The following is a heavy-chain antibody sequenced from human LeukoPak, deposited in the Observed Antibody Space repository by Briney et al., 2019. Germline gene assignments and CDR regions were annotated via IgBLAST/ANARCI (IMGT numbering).Heavy chain of an antibody. V-gene: IGHV3-23*01. D-gene: IGHD5-18*01. CDR1: GFTFSSYA. CDR3: AKGRGIQLWLGIDY. CDR2: IGGSGGST. Sequence: GGSLRLSCAASGFTFSSYAMNWVRQAPGKGLEWVSAIGGSGGSTYYADSVKGRFTISRDNSKNTLYLQMSSLRAEDTAVYYCAKGRGIQLWLGIDYWGQGTLVTVSS. J-gene: IGHJ4*02.